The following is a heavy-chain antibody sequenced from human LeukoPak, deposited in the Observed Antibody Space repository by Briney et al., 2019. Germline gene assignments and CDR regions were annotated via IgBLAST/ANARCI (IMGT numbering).Heavy chain of an antibody. D-gene: IGHD5-18*01. V-gene: IGHV4-59*08. CDR3: ARGIRGYSYYYYYGMDV. Sequence: SETLSLTCTFSGGSISSYYWSWIWQPPGKGLDWIGYIYYSGSTNYNPSLKSRVTISVDTSKNQFSLKLSSVTAADTAVYYCARGIRGYSYYYYYGMDVWGQGTTVTVSS. CDR1: GGSISSYY. CDR2: IYYSGST. J-gene: IGHJ6*02.